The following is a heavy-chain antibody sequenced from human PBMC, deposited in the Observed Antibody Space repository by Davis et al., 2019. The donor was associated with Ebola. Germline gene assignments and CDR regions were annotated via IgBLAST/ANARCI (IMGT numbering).Heavy chain of an antibody. D-gene: IGHD5-18*01. CDR3: ARSPLVDTAMVGYFDY. Sequence: SVKVSCKASGGTFSSYAIRWVRQAPGQGLEWMGGIIPIFGTANYAQKFQGRVTITADESTSTAYMELSSLRSEDTAGYYCARSPLVDTAMVGYFDYWGQGTLVTVSS. CDR1: GGTFSSYA. CDR2: IIPIFGTA. V-gene: IGHV1-69*13. J-gene: IGHJ4*02.